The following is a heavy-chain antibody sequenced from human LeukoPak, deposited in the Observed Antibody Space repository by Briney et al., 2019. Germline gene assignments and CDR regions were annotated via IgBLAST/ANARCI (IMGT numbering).Heavy chain of an antibody. CDR3: ARVGVNYYYYMDV. V-gene: IGHV4-38-2*02. Sequence: SETLSLTCTVSGYSISSGYYWGWIRQPPGKGLEWIGSIYHSGSTYYNPSLKSRVTISVDTSKNQFALKLSSVTAADTAVYYCARVGVNYYYYMDVWGKGPTVTVSS. J-gene: IGHJ6*03. CDR1: GYSISSGYY. CDR2: IYHSGST.